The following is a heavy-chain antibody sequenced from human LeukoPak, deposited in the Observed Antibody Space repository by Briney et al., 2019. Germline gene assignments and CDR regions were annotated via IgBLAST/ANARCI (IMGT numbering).Heavy chain of an antibody. J-gene: IGHJ3*02. CDR3: ARTCRDGYNEIWGAFDI. CDR1: GGSLSSYY. D-gene: IGHD3-16*01. V-gene: IGHV4-59*01. Sequence: SETLSLTCTVSGGSLSSYYWSWIRQPPGNGLEWIGYIYYSGSTNYNPSLKSRVTISVDTSKNQFSLKLSSVTAADTAVYYCARTCRDGYNEIWGAFDIWGQGTMVTVSS. CDR2: IYYSGST.